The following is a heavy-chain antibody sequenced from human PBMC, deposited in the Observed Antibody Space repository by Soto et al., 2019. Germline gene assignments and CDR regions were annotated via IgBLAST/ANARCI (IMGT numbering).Heavy chain of an antibody. V-gene: IGHV4-34*01. Sequence: SETLSLTCAVYGGSFSGYYWSWIRQPPGKGLEWIGEINHSGSTNYNPSLKSRVTISVDTSKNQFSMKLSSVTAADTAVYYCARGRSFCSGGETWFDSWGQGTLVTVST. D-gene: IGHD3-3*01. CDR1: GGSFSGYY. CDR3: ARGRSFCSGGETWFDS. J-gene: IGHJ5*01. CDR2: INHSGST.